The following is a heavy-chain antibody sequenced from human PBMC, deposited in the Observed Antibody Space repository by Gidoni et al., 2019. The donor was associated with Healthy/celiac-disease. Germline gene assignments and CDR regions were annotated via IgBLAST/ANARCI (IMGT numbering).Heavy chain of an antibody. CDR1: GGSISSYY. D-gene: IGHD1-7*01. J-gene: IGHJ6*02. Sequence: QVQLQESGPGLVKPSETLSLTCTVPGGSISSYYWSWIRQPPGKGLEWIGYIYYSGSTNYNPSLKSRVTISVDTSKNQFSLKLSSVTAADTAVYYCARAPKRTYGMDVWGQGTTVTVSS. V-gene: IGHV4-59*08. CDR2: IYYSGST. CDR3: ARAPKRTYGMDV.